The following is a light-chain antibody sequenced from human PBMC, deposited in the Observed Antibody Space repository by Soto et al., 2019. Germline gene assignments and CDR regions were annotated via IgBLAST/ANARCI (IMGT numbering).Light chain of an antibody. Sequence: QSALTQPASVSGSPGQSITISCTGTSSDVGGYNYVSWYQRHPGKAPKLMIYEVSNRPSGVSNRFSGSKSGNTASLTISGLQAEDEADYYCSSYTSSSTLLVFGGGTLLTVL. CDR3: SSYTSSSTLLV. V-gene: IGLV2-14*01. CDR2: EVS. CDR1: SSDVGGYNY. J-gene: IGLJ2*01.